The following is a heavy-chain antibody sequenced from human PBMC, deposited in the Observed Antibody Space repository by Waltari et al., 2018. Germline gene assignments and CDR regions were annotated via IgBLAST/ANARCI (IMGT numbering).Heavy chain of an antibody. Sequence: QVQLVESGGGVVQPGRSLRLSCAASGFTFSSYGMHWVRQAPGKGLEWVAVISYDGSNKYYADSVKGRFTISRDNSKNTLYLPMNSLRAEDTAVYYCAKDFYAVYSSSWYGGSFDYWGQGTLVTVSS. D-gene: IGHD6-13*01. CDR2: ISYDGSNK. CDR1: GFTFSSYG. J-gene: IGHJ4*02. CDR3: AKDFYAVYSSSWYGGSFDY. V-gene: IGHV3-30*18.